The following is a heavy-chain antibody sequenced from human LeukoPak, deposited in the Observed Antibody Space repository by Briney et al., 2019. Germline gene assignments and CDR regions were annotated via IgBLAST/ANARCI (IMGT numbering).Heavy chain of an antibody. CDR1: GFTFSSYA. CDR3: AKGIAVAGTGRYFDY. J-gene: IGHJ4*02. V-gene: IGHV3-23*01. D-gene: IGHD6-19*01. CDR2: ISGSGGST. Sequence: QTGGSLRLSCAASGFTFSSYAMSWVRQAPGKGLEWVSAISGSGGSTYYADSVKGRFTISRDNSKNTLYLQMNSLRAEDTAVYYCAKGIAVAGTGRYFDYWGQGTLVTVSS.